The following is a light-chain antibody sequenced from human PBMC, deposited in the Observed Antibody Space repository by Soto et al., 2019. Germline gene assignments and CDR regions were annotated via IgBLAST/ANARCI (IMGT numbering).Light chain of an antibody. V-gene: IGKV1-27*01. Sequence: DIQMTQSPSSLSASVGDRVTITCRASQGISNYLAWYQQKPGKVPKLVIYAASTLQSGVPSRLSGSGSGTDFTLAISVLQPEDVATYYCQKYNSAPRTFGPVTKVDIK. CDR3: QKYNSAPRT. CDR1: QGISNY. J-gene: IGKJ3*01. CDR2: AAS.